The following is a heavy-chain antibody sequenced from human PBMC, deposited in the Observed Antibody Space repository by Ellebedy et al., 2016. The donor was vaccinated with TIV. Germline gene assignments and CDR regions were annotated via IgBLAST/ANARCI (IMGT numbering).Heavy chain of an antibody. CDR1: GGSISSFY. CDR2: LHPSGTT. CDR3: ARGGASSLPFDY. V-gene: IGHV4-4*07. J-gene: IGHJ4*02. Sequence: MPSETLSLTCTVSGGSISSFYWSWIRQPAGKGPEWIGLLHPSGTTNYNASLKSRVTVSVDTSKNQFSLKLVSVTPADTAVYYCARGGASSLPFDYWGQGVLVTVSS. D-gene: IGHD3-10*01.